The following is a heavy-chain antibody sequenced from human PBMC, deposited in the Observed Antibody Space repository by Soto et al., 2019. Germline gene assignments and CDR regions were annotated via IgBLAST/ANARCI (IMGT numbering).Heavy chain of an antibody. D-gene: IGHD6-13*01. Sequence: SVKVSCKASGGTFSSYAISWVRQAPGQGLEWMGGIIPIFGTADYAQKFQGRVTITADESTSTAYMELGSLRSEDTAVYYCATGGIAAAGPDYWGQGTLVTVSS. CDR2: IIPIFGTA. CDR3: ATGGIAAAGPDY. V-gene: IGHV1-69*13. CDR1: GGTFSSYA. J-gene: IGHJ4*02.